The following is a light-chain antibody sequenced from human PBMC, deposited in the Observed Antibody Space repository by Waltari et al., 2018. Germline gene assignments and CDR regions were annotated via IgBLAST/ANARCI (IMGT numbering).Light chain of an antibody. V-gene: IGLV1-44*01. Sequence: QSVLTQPPSASGTPGQRVTISCSGTYSNIGTNVVNWYQQFPGKAPKLLIYSNVRLPPWVPDRCSGSKSGSSASLAISGLQSEDEADYYCAAWDDSLNGHWVFGGGTKVTVL. CDR3: AAWDDSLNGHWV. J-gene: IGLJ3*02. CDR1: YSNIGTNV. CDR2: SNV.